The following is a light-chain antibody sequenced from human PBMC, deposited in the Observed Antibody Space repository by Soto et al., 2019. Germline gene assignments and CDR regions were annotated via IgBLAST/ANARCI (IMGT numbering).Light chain of an antibody. CDR1: QSIATY. V-gene: IGKV1-39*01. CDR2: AAS. Sequence: DIEMTQSPSSLSVSVGGSVTINCRASQSIATYLNWYQQKPGKAPKLLIYAASSLQSGVPSRFSGSGSGTEFTLTITSLRPDDFATYYCQQSYSILWTFGQGTKVDI. J-gene: IGKJ1*01. CDR3: QQSYSILWT.